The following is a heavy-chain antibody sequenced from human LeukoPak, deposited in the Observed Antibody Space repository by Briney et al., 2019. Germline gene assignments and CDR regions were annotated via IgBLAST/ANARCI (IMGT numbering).Heavy chain of an antibody. CDR1: GGSISSSSYY. CDR2: IYYSGST. D-gene: IGHD3-16*02. J-gene: IGHJ4*02. V-gene: IGHV4-39*07. CDR3: ARIGGVIAGDY. Sequence: SETLSLTCTVSGGSISSSSYYWGWIRQPPGRGLEWIGSIYYSGSTYYNPSLKSRVTISVDTSKNQFSLKLSSVTAADTAVYYCARIGGVIAGDYWGQGTLVTVSS.